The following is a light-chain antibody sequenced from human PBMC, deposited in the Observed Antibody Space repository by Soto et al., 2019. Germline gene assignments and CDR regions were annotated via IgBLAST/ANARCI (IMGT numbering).Light chain of an antibody. CDR3: SSYTTSDTWV. J-gene: IGLJ3*02. CDR2: EVT. V-gene: IGLV2-14*01. CDR1: SSDIGAYNH. Sequence: QSVLTQPPSASGTPGQRVTISCSGSSSDIGAYNHVSWYQQYPGKAPTLMIYEVTNRPSGVSSRFSGSKSGNTASLTISGLQAEDEGDYYCSSYTTSDTWVFGGGTKVTVL.